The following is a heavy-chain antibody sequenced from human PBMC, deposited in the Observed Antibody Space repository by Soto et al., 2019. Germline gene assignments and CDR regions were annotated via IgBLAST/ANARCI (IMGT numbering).Heavy chain of an antibody. CDR3: AVHLGENYYTMDV. CDR1: GFTFSTFV. CDR2: ITGSGKSA. V-gene: IGHV3-23*01. D-gene: IGHD3-10*01. Sequence: EVQLLESGGGWVQPGGSLRLSCAASGFTFSTFVMTWVRQVPGEGLEWISSITGSGKSAYYADSVKGRVTISRDNSKNTLYLQLGSLGVADTAVYHCAVHLGENYYTMDVWGQGTTVTVS. J-gene: IGHJ6*01.